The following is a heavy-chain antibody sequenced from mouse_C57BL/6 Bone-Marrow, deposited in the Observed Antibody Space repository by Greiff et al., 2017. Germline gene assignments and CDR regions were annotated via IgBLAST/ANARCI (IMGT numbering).Heavy chain of an antibody. Sequence: EVKLQESGGGLVQPGGSLKLSCAASGFTFSDYYLYWVRQTPEKRLEWVAYIRNGGGSPYYPDTVKGRFIIYRDNAKNTLYLQMSLLKSEDTAMYYCARITTVIAYYAMDYWGQGTSVTVSS. D-gene: IGHD1-1*01. CDR1: GFTFSDYY. CDR3: ARITTVIAYYAMDY. J-gene: IGHJ4*01. V-gene: IGHV5-12*01. CDR2: IRNGGGSP.